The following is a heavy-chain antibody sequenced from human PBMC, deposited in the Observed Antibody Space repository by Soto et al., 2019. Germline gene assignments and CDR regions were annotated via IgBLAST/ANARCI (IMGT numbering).Heavy chain of an antibody. CDR3: ARDFTDSSGPTLGMGV. J-gene: IGHJ6*02. CDR2: IYHSGST. CDR1: GGSISSGGYS. D-gene: IGHD6-19*01. V-gene: IGHV4-30-2*01. Sequence: SETLSLTCAVSGGSISSGGYSWSWIRQPPGNGLEWIGYIYHSGSTYYNPSLKSRVTISVDRSKNQFSLKLSSVTAADTAVYYCARDFTDSSGPTLGMGVWGQGTTVTVS.